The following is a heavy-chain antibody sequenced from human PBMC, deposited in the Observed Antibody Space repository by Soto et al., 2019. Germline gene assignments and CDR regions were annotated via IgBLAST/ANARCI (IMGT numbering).Heavy chain of an antibody. CDR3: ARVPDR. J-gene: IGHJ5*02. Sequence: PFQLLRHPNTVAWGTSINLGGYWSWIRQHPGKGLEWIGYIYYSGSTDYNPSLKSRVTISVDRSKNQFSLKLSSVTAADTAVYYCARVPDRWGQGTLVTVSS. V-gene: IGHV4-30-4*01. CDR1: WGTSINLGGY. CDR2: IYYSGST. D-gene: IGHD2-2*01.